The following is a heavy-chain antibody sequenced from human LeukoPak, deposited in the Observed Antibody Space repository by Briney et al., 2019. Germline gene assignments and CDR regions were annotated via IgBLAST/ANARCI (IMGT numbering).Heavy chain of an antibody. CDR2: IYYSGST. D-gene: IGHD4-17*01. V-gene: IGHV4-59*08. CDR3: ARQAYGDYGGRFYYFDY. J-gene: IGHJ4*02. Sequence: PSETLSLTCTVSGGSISSYFWSWIRQPPGKGLEWIGYIYYSGSTNYNPSLKSRVTISVDTSKNQVSLKLSSVTAADAAVYYCARQAYGDYGGRFYYFDYWGQGTLVTVSS. CDR1: GGSISSYF.